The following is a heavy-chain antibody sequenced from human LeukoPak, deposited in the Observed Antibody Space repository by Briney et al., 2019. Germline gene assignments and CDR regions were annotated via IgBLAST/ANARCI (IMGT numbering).Heavy chain of an antibody. CDR1: GYTFTSYC. V-gene: IGHV1-46*03. CDR2: INPSGGST. Sequence: GASVKVSCKASGYTFTSYCMHWVRQAPGQGLEWMGLINPSGGSTSYAQKFQGRVTMTRDTSTSTVYMELSSLRSEDTAVYYCARYCSGGSCYWKNAFDIWGQGTMVTVSS. J-gene: IGHJ3*02. D-gene: IGHD2-15*01. CDR3: ARYCSGGSCYWKNAFDI.